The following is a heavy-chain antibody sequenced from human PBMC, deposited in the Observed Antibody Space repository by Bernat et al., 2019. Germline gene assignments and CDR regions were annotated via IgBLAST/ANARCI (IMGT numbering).Heavy chain of an antibody. CDR2: IKQDGSEK. D-gene: IGHD3-22*01. CDR3: ARVGYYYDSSGWYFDL. Sequence: EVQLVESGGGLVQPGGSLRLSCAASGFTFSSYWMSWVRQAPGKGLEWVANIKQDGSEKYYVDSVKGRFTISRDNAKNSLYLQMNSLRAEDKAVYYCARVGYYYDSSGWYFDLWGRGTLVTVSS. V-gene: IGHV3-7*03. CDR1: GFTFSSYW. J-gene: IGHJ2*01.